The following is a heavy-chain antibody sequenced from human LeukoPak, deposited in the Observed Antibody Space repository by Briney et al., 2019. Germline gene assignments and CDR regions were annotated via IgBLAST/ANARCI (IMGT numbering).Heavy chain of an antibody. V-gene: IGHV3-21*01. CDR3: ARVLTTQWLGYVFDY. CDR1: GFTFSSYS. D-gene: IGHD6-19*01. J-gene: IGHJ4*02. CDR2: ISSSSGYI. Sequence: GGSLRLSCAASGFTFSSYSMNWVRQAPGKGLEWVSSISSSSGYIYYADSVKGRFTISRDNAKNSLYLQMNSLRAEDTAVYYCARVLTTQWLGYVFDYWGQGTLVTVSS.